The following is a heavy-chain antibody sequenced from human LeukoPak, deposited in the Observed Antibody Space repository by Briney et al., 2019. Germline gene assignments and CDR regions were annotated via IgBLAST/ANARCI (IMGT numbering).Heavy chain of an antibody. CDR2: ISGSGGST. D-gene: IGHD3-9*01. J-gene: IGHJ4*02. CDR1: GFTFSSYA. CDR3: AKDVPIRYFDWSPGFDY. V-gene: IGHV3-23*01. Sequence: GGSLRLSCAASGFTFSSYAMSWVRQAPGKGLEWVSAISGSGGSTYYADSVKGRFTISRDNSKNTLYLQMNSLRAEDTAVYYCAKDVPIRYFDWSPGFDYWGQGTLVTVSS.